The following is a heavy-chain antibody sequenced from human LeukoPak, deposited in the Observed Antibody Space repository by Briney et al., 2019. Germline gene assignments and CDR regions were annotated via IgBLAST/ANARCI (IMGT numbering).Heavy chain of an antibody. CDR3: TTVGEVHCSSTSCYERGH. D-gene: IGHD2-2*01. Sequence: GGSLRLSCAASGFTFSNAWMSWVRQAPGRGLEWVGRIKSKTDGGETDYAAPVKGRFTISRDDSGNTLYRQMNSLKTEDTAMYYCTTVGEVHCSSTSCYERGHWGQGTLVTVSS. CDR2: IKSKTDGGET. CDR1: GFTFSNAW. V-gene: IGHV3-15*01. J-gene: IGHJ4*02.